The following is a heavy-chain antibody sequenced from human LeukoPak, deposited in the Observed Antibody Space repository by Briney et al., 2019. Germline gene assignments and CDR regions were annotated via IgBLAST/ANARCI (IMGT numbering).Heavy chain of an antibody. CDR2: INPSGGST. V-gene: IGHV1-46*01. CDR1: GYTFTSYY. CDR3: ARDRSRDTAMVELDY. D-gene: IGHD5-18*01. Sequence: ASVKVSCKASGYTFTSYYMHWVRQAPGQGLEWMGIINPSGGSTSYAQKFQGRVTMTRDTSTSTVYMELSGLRSEDTAVYYCARDRSRDTAMVELDYWGQGTLVTVSS. J-gene: IGHJ4*02.